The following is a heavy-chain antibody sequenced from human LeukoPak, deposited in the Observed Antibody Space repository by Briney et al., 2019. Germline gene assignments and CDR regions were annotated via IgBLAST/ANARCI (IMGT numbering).Heavy chain of an antibody. CDR2: IKSKTAGGTA. Sequence: GGSLRLSCAVSGLTFNNVWMSWVRQAPGKELEWVGRIKSKTAGGTADYGAPVKGRFTISRDDSKNTVYLQMNSLKTEDTAVYYCTTIDDFWSGYSSDYFDYWGQGTLVTVSS. D-gene: IGHD3-3*01. V-gene: IGHV3-15*01. J-gene: IGHJ4*02. CDR3: TTIDDFWSGYSSDYFDY. CDR1: GLTFNNVW.